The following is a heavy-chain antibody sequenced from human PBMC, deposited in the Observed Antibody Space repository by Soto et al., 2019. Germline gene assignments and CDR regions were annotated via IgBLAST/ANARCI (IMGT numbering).Heavy chain of an antibody. J-gene: IGHJ5*02. CDR1: GYTFTGYY. V-gene: IGHV1-2*02. CDR3: ARDDYSTSLKRYCSGCSCYPGNWFDP. D-gene: IGHD2-15*01. Sequence: QVPLVQSGAEVKKPGASVKVSCKASGYTFTGYYMHWVRQAPGQGLEWMGWIKPNSGRTNYAQKLQGRVTMTRDKSSGTADVDRSRLRSDDTAVYYCARDDYSTSLKRYCSGCSCYPGNWFDPWGQGTLVTVSS. CDR2: IKPNSGRT.